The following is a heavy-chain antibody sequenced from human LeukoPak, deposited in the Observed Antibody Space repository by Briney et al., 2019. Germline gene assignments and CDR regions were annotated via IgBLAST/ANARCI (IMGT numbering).Heavy chain of an antibody. V-gene: IGHV3-21*04. D-gene: IGHD4-17*01. J-gene: IGHJ4*02. Sequence: PGGSLRLSCAASGFTFSSYTMHWIRQAPGKGLEWVSSISGSNSYIFYADSVKGRFTVSRDNAKDSLYLQMNSLRAEDTAVYYCARADVDGDLYFDYWGQGTLVTVSS. CDR2: ISGSNSYI. CDR3: ARADVDGDLYFDY. CDR1: GFTFSSYT.